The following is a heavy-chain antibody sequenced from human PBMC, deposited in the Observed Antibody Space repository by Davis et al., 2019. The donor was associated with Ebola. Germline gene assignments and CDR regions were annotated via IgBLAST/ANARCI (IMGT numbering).Heavy chain of an antibody. V-gene: IGHV1-2*02. Sequence: ASVQVSCKASGYTFTGYYMHWVRQAPGQGLEWMGWINPNSGGTNYAQKFQGRVTMTRDTSISTAYMELSRLRSDDTAVYYCARVDIVVVPAAIDGDIVLMVYSGAFDIWGQGTMVTVSS. CDR2: INPNSGGT. CDR3: ARVDIVVVPAAIDGDIVLMVYSGAFDI. D-gene: IGHD2-2*03. CDR1: GYTFTGYY. J-gene: IGHJ3*02.